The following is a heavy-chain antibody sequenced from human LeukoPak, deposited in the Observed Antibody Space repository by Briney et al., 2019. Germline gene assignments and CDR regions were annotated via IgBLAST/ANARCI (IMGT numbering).Heavy chain of an antibody. CDR3: ARCGGTMVRGVIITCWFDP. Sequence: GSVKVSCKASGYSFTGYYIHWVRQAPGQGLEWMGWINPNRGGTNYAQKFHGRVTMTRDTSITTTYMELNRLRSDDTAVYCCARCGGTMVRGVIITCWFDPWGQGTLVTVSS. CDR1: GYSFTGYY. V-gene: IGHV1-2*02. CDR2: INPNRGGT. J-gene: IGHJ5*02. D-gene: IGHD3-10*01.